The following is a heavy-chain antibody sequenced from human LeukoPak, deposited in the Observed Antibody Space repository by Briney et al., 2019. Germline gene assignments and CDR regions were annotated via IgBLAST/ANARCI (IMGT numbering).Heavy chain of an antibody. D-gene: IGHD1-14*01. CDR1: GFTFSRFS. J-gene: IGHJ4*02. CDR3: AREFNTIGNFDY. V-gene: IGHV3-21*01. Sequence: TAGGSLRLSCATSGFTFSRFSFRWVRQAPGKGLEWVASIYVTGNYIYYADSVKGRVTISRDNAKNSVFLQMNGLRVEDTAVYYCAREFNTIGNFDYWGQGALVTVSS. CDR2: IYVTGNYI.